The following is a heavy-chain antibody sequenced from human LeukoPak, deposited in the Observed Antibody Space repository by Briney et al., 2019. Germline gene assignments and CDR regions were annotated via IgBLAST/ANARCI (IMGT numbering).Heavy chain of an antibody. D-gene: IGHD1-26*01. J-gene: IGHJ6*02. V-gene: IGHV3-30*03. CDR1: GFTFSSYG. CDR2: ISYDGSNK. Sequence: PGRSLRLSCAASGFTFSSYGMHWVRQAPGKGLEWVAVISYDGSNKYYADSVKGRFTISRDNSENTLYLQMNSLRAEDTAVYYCAIVGATDYYYYYGMDVWGQGTTVTVSS. CDR3: AIVGATDYYYYYGMDV.